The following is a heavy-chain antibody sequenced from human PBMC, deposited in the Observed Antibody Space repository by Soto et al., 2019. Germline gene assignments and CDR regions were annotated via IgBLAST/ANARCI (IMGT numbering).Heavy chain of an antibody. CDR2: ISYGGST. CDR1: GGSINSGGYC. J-gene: IGHJ4*02. CDR3: SRGILV. Sequence: QVQLQESGPGLVKPSQTLSLTCTVSGGSINSGGYCWSWIRQHPGKGLDWIGCISYGGSTSYNPSLTSRVTISADTSKNQFSLKMTSVTAADMAVYYCSRGILVWGQGALITVSS. V-gene: IGHV4-31*03. D-gene: IGHD5-18*01.